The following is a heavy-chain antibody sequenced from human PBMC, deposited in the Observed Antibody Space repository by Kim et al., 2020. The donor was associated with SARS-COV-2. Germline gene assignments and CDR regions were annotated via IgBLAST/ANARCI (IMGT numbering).Heavy chain of an antibody. CDR3: AKGYYDILTGYYLQINYYGMDV. CDR1: GFTFSSYA. CDR2: ISGSGGST. Sequence: GGSLRLSCAASGFTFSSYAMSWVRQAPGKGLEWVSAISGSGGSTYYADSVKGRFTISGDNSKNTLYLQMNSLRAEDTAVYYCAKGYYDILTGYYLQINYYGMDVWGQGTTVTVSS. J-gene: IGHJ6*02. V-gene: IGHV3-23*01. D-gene: IGHD3-9*01.